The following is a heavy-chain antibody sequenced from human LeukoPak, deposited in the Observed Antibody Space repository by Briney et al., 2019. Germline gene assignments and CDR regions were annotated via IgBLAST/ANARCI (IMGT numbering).Heavy chain of an antibody. J-gene: IGHJ4*02. D-gene: IGHD2-2*01. CDR2: INPNSGGT. CDR3: ARELPSEWDIVVVPAAMGRIAAAGFFGY. V-gene: IGHV1-2*02. CDR1: GYTFTGYY. Sequence: ASVKVSCKASGYTFTGYYMHWVRQAPGQGLEWMGWINPNSGGTNYAQKFQGRVTMTRDTSISTAYMELSRLRSDDTAVYYCARELPSEWDIVVVPAAMGRIAAAGFFGYWGQGTLVTVSS.